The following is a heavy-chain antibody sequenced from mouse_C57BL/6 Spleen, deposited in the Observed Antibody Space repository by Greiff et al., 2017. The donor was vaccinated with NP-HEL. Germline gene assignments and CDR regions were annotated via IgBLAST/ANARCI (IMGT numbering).Heavy chain of an antibody. J-gene: IGHJ4*01. D-gene: IGHD1-1*01. CDR2: ISSGSSTS. Sequence: EVKLMESGGGLVKPGGSLKLSCAASGFTFSDYGMHWVRQAPEKGLEWVAYISSGSSTSYYADTVKGRFTISRDNAKNTLFLQMTSLRSEDTAMYYCARLLRGDYAMDYWGQGTSVTVSS. CDR3: ARLLRGDYAMDY. V-gene: IGHV5-17*01. CDR1: GFTFSDYG.